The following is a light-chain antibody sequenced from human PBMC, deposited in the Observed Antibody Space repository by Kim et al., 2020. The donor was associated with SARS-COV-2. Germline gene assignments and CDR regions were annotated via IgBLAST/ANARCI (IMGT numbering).Light chain of an antibody. CDR2: KAS. Sequence: GDRVTITCRASQSIDSWLAWYQQTPGKAPKLLIYKASRLEAGVPPRFSGSGFGTDFTLSISSLQPDDFATYYCQQYHSSSITFGQGTRLEIK. V-gene: IGKV1-5*03. J-gene: IGKJ5*01. CDR3: QQYHSSSIT. CDR1: QSIDSW.